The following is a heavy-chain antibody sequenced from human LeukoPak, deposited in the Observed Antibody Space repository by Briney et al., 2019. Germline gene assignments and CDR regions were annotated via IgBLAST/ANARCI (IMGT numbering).Heavy chain of an antibody. V-gene: IGHV3-53*01. Sequence: GGSLRLSCAASGFTVSSNYMSWVRQAPGKGLECVSVIYSGGSTYYADSVKGRFTISRDNSKNTLYLQMNSLRAEDTAVYYCARDQGYWYFDLWGRGTLVTVSS. CDR1: GFTVSSNY. CDR3: ARDQGYWYFDL. CDR2: IYSGGST. J-gene: IGHJ2*01.